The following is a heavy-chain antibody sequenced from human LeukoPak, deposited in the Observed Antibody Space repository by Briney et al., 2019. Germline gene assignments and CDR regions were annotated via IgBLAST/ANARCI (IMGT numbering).Heavy chain of an antibody. CDR1: GYTLTQLS. J-gene: IGHJ3*02. Sequence: GASVKVSCKVSGYTLTQLSVHWVRQAPGKGLEWMGGFYVEDGEIIYAQKFQGRVTMTEDTSTDTAYMELSSLRPEDTAVYYCATNRQIMILGVVIMPAFDIWGQGTMVTVSS. CDR2: FYVEDGEI. V-gene: IGHV1-24*01. D-gene: IGHD3-3*01. CDR3: ATNRQIMILGVVIMPAFDI.